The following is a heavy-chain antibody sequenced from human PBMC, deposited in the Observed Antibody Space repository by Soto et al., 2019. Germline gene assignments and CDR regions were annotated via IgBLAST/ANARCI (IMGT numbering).Heavy chain of an antibody. CDR2: FGGSAAYI. D-gene: IGHD2-2*01. CDR1: GFTFSPYS. CDR3: VRDHAWAFDS. Sequence: GGSLILYSVASGFTFSPYSFILVRQAPGKGLEWISYFGGSAAYIYYADSVKGRFTISRDDAKSSLYLQMNSLRVEDTAVYFCVRDHAWAFDSWGQGT. J-gene: IGHJ4*02. V-gene: IGHV3-21*05.